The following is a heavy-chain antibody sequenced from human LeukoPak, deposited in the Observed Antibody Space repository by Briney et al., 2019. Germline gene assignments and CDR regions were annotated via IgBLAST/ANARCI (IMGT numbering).Heavy chain of an antibody. CDR3: AKDTGGVYDYVWGSYRYLGYFDY. CDR2: FSGSGGTT. J-gene: IGHJ4*02. D-gene: IGHD3-16*02. CDR1: GFTFSSYA. Sequence: TGGSLRLSCAASGFTFSSYAMSWVRQAPGRGREWVSGFSGSGGTTYYADSVKGRFTISRDNSKNTLYLQMNSQRAEDTAVYYCAKDTGGVYDYVWGSYRYLGYFDYWGQGTLVTVSS. V-gene: IGHV3-23*01.